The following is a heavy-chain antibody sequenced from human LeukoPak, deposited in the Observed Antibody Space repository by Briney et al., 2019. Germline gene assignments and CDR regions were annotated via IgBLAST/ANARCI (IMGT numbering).Heavy chain of an antibody. J-gene: IGHJ4*02. V-gene: IGHV5-51*01. D-gene: IGHD1/OR15-1a*01. CDR3: ATSESQTKFDY. CDR2: IFPGDSDT. Sequence: GESLKISCKGSGYSFTSYWIGWVRQMPGKGLEWMGIIFPGDSDTIYSPSFQGQVTISADKSINTAYLQWSSLKASDTAMYFCATSESQTKFDYWGQGTQVIISS. CDR1: GYSFTSYW.